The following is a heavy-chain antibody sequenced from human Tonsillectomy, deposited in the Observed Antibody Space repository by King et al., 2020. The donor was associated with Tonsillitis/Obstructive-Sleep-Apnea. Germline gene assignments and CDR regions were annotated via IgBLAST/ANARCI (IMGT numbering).Heavy chain of an antibody. CDR3: ARHYDFWSGYHVKAFDI. J-gene: IGHJ3*02. CDR1: GGTFSSYA. Sequence: VQLVQSGAEVKKPGSSVKVSCKASGGTFSSYAISWVRQAPGQGLEWMGRIIPILGIANYAQKFQGRVTITADKSTSTAYMELSSLRSEDTAVYYCARHYDFWSGYHVKAFDIWGQGTMVTVSS. CDR2: IIPILGIA. V-gene: IGHV1-69*09. D-gene: IGHD3-3*01.